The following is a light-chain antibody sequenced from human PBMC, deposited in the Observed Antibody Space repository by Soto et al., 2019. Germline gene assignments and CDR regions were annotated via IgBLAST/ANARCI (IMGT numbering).Light chain of an antibody. CDR2: DAS. CDR3: QQYNDWPRIT. Sequence: EIVLTQSPDTLSLSPGDRATLSCRASQSISSYLAWYQQKPGQSPRLLIYDASNRATGIPARFSGSGSGTEFTLTISSLQSEDFALYYCQQYNDWPRITFGQGTRLEIK. V-gene: IGKV3D-15*01. CDR1: QSISSY. J-gene: IGKJ5*01.